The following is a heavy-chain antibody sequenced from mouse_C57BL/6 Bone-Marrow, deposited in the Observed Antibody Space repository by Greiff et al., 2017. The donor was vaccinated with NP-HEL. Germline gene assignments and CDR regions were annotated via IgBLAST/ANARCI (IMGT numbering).Heavy chain of an antibody. CDR2: IDPEEGET. Sequence: EVQLHQSGAELVKPGAPAKWSSTPPGFNIKNYNSHGVRQRTEQGLEWIGRIDPEEGETKYAPKFQGKATITADTSSNTAYLQLSSLTSEDTAVYYCARWDYYGSSYDYWGQGTTLTVSS. V-gene: IGHV14-2*01. CDR3: ARWDYYGSSYDY. J-gene: IGHJ2*01. D-gene: IGHD1-1*01. CDR1: GFNIKNYN.